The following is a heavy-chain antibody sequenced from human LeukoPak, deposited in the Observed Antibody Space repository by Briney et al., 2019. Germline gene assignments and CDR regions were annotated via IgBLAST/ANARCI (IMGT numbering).Heavy chain of an antibody. CDR3: ARDPTTYDSSGYYPGY. CDR2: ISYDGSNK. J-gene: IGHJ4*02. CDR1: GFTFSSYA. Sequence: GGSLRLSCATSGFTFSSYAMHWVRQAPGKGLEWVAVISYDGSNKYYADSVKGRYTISRDNSKNTLYLQMNSLRAEDTAVYYCARDPTTYDSSGYYPGYWGQGTLVTVSS. V-gene: IGHV3-30-3*01. D-gene: IGHD3-22*01.